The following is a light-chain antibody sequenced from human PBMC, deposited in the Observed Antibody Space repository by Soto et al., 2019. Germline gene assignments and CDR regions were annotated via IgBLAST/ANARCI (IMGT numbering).Light chain of an antibody. CDR2: DAS. Sequence: IQLTPSPSTXSLSKTDRVPSPWRASQSISSCLAWYQQKPGKAXKXXXYDASTSESGVPSRFSGSGSGTEFTLTISGLQPDDFAVYYCQQFNSYWRTFGQGTKVDI. CDR1: QSISSC. CDR3: QQFNSYWRT. V-gene: IGKV1-5*01. J-gene: IGKJ1*01.